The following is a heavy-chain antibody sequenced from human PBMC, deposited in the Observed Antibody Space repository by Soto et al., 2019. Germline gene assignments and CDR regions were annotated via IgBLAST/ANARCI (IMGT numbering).Heavy chain of an antibody. CDR2: LDGAGGST. CDR3: AAPRDEYGSGVSWFTYGMDI. Sequence: GGSLRLSCLASGFTFSDFAMTWVRHVPGRGLEWVASLDGAGGSTYYAESVRGRFSISRDNSQNTLFLQMKRLTVDDTAIYYCAAPRDEYGSGVSWFTYGMDIWGQGTTVTVS. J-gene: IGHJ6*02. CDR1: GFTFSDFA. D-gene: IGHD3-10*01. V-gene: IGHV3-23*01.